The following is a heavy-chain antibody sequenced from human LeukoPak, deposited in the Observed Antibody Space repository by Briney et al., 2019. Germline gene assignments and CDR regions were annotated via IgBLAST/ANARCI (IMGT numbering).Heavy chain of an antibody. Sequence: TLSLTCTVSGGSISTYYWSWIRQPPGKALEWLALIYWDDDKRYSPSLKSRLTITKDTSKNQVVLIMTNMDPVDTATYYCAHSYSRGSIPLDYWGQGTLVTVSS. J-gene: IGHJ4*02. CDR2: IYWDDDK. V-gene: IGHV2-5*08. CDR3: AHSYSRGSIPLDY. CDR1: GGSISTYYW. D-gene: IGHD3-22*01.